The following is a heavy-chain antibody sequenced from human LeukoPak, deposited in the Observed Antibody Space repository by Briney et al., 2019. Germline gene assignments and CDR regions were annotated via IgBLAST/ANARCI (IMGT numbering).Heavy chain of an antibody. D-gene: IGHD5-18*01. J-gene: IGHJ4*02. V-gene: IGHV3-21*01. Sequence: GGSLRLSCEASGFTFSTFGMNWVRQAPGKGLEWVSSISSTSKYIHYADSVKGRFTISRDNAKNSLYLQRNSLRDDDTAVYFCARDRAWIQLMPDYWGQGTLVAVSS. CDR2: ISSTSKYI. CDR1: GFTFSTFG. CDR3: ARDRAWIQLMPDY.